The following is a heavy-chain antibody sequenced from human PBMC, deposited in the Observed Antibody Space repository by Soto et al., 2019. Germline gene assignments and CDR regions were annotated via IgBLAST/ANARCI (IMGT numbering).Heavy chain of an antibody. CDR2: ISSSGSTI. CDR3: ARGRGYCGGTNCYLDY. V-gene: IGHV3-48*02. Sequence: EVQLVESGGGLVQPGGSLRLSCAASGFSFSSHSMKWVRQAPGKGLEWVSYISSSGSTIYYADSAKGRFTISRDNAKNSLYLQMNSLRDDDTAVYYCARGRGYCGGTNCYLDYWGQGALVTVSS. J-gene: IGHJ4*02. CDR1: GFSFSSHS. D-gene: IGHD2-21*01.